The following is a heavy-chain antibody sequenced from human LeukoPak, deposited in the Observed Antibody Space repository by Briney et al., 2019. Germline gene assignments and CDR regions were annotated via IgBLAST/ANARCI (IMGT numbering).Heavy chain of an antibody. D-gene: IGHD3-3*01. Sequence: GGSLILSCAASGVTFSIYAMKWVLQAPGKGLEWVSSISANGGETHYADSVKGRFTISRDNSKNTLYLQINNPRVEDTAVYYCAKRYYDFPLDYWGQGTLVTVSS. CDR3: AKRYYDFPLDY. J-gene: IGHJ4*02. V-gene: IGHV3-23*01. CDR2: ISANGGET. CDR1: GVTFSIYA.